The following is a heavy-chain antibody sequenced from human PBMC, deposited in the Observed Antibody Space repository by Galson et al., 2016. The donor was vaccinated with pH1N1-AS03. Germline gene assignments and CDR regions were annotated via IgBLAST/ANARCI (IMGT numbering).Heavy chain of an antibody. CDR3: ERIVVVTPSYWYFDL. J-gene: IGHJ2*01. Sequence: LSLTCTVSGGSIGSYYWSLIRQPPGMGLEWIGYVYDSGSINYNPSLKSRVTISVDTSKNQFSLKLSSVTAADTAVYYCERIVVVTPSYWYFDLWGRGTLVTVSS. V-gene: IGHV4-59*08. CDR2: VYDSGSI. CDR1: GGSIGSYY. D-gene: IGHD2-21*02.